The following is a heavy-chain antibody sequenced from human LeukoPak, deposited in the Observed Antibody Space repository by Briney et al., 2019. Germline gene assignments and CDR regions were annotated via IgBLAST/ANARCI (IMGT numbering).Heavy chain of an antibody. CDR1: GGSISSSNR. CDR3: ARDSLDSSGYYLYYYYYMDV. V-gene: IGHV4-4*02. Sequence: PSETLSLTCAVSGGSISSSNRWSWVRQPPGKGLEWIGEIYHSGSTNYNPSLKSRVTISVDTSKNQFSLKLSSVTAADTAVYYCARDSLDSSGYYLYYYYYMDVWGKGTTVTVSS. CDR2: IYHSGST. J-gene: IGHJ6*03. D-gene: IGHD3-22*01.